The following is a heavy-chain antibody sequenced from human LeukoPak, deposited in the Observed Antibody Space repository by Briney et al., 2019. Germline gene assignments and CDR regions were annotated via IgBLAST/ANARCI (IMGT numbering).Heavy chain of an antibody. CDR1: GFTFSDYY. J-gene: IGHJ4*02. Sequence: GSLRLSCAASGFTFSDYYVSWIRQAPGKGLEWVSYISSSGTTIYYADSVKGRFTISRDNAKNSLYLQMNSLRAEDTAVYYCARDETAILPFDYWGQGTLVTVSS. D-gene: IGHD2-21*02. CDR3: ARDETAILPFDY. CDR2: ISSSGTTI. V-gene: IGHV3-11*01.